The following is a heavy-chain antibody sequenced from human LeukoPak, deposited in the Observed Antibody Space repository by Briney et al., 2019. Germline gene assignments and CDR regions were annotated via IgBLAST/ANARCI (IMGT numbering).Heavy chain of an antibody. Sequence: PGGSLRLSCAASGLTFSTYGMSWVRQAPGKGLDWVSAISGSGDTTYYADSVKGRFTISRDNAKNSLYLQMNSLRAEDTAVYYCARAGQQLVPWGGGQDYWGQGTLVTVSS. J-gene: IGHJ4*02. D-gene: IGHD6-13*01. CDR1: GLTFSTYG. CDR3: ARAGQQLVPWGGGQDY. CDR2: ISGSGDTT. V-gene: IGHV3-48*04.